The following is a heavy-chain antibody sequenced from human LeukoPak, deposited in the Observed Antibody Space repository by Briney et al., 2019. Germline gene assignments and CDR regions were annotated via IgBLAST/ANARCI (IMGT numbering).Heavy chain of an antibody. J-gene: IGHJ5*02. V-gene: IGHV4-59*01. CDR1: GGSLSSYY. CDR3: ARAGGSYYPIIYNWFDP. Sequence: PSETLSLTCTVSGGSLSSYYWSWIRQPPGKGLEWIGYIYYSGSTNYNPSLASRVTISVDTSKNQFSLKLSSVTAADTAVYYCARAGGSYYPIIYNWFDPWGQGTLVTVSS. CDR2: IYYSGST. D-gene: IGHD3-10*01.